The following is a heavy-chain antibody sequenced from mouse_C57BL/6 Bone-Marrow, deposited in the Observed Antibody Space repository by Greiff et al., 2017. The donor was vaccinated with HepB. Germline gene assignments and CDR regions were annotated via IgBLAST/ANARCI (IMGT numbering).Heavy chain of an antibody. D-gene: IGHD2-4*01. CDR2: IPPSDSDT. Sequence: VQLQQPGAELVKPGASVKVSCKASGYTFTSYWMHWVKQRPGQGLEWIGRIPPSDSDTNYNQKFKGKATLTVDISSSTAYMHLSSLTSEDSAVYYCAITIRHDDWFAYWGQGTLVTVSA. CDR3: AITIRHDDWFAY. V-gene: IGHV1-74*01. J-gene: IGHJ3*01. CDR1: GYTFTSYW.